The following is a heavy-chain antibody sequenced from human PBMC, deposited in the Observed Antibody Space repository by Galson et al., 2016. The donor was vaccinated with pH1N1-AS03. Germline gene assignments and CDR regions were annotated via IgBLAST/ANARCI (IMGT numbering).Heavy chain of an antibody. V-gene: IGHV5-51*01. CDR2: IYPGDSET. D-gene: IGHD4-17*01. CDR1: GYSFADYW. J-gene: IGHJ4*02. CDR3: ARHWPEMTTMTRYVDY. Sequence: QSGAEVKKSGESLRISCKGSGYSFADYWIGWVRQRPGKGLEWMGIIYPGDSETKYSPSFQGQVTISADKSISTAYLQWSRLSSSDTAGYYCARHWPEMTTMTRYVDYWGQGTLVTVSS.